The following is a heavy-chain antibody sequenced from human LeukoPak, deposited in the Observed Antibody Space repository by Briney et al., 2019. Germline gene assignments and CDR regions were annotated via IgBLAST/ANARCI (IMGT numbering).Heavy chain of an antibody. CDR1: GYTFTKYG. J-gene: IGHJ4*02. Sequence: GASVKVSCKASGYTFTKYGISWVRQAPGQGLEWMAWISPYNYNTKYAQKFQGRVTMTTDTSTSTAYMELRSLRSDDTAVYYCATLVFLGVYYDFWSGYSYWGQGTLVTVSS. D-gene: IGHD3-3*01. CDR2: ISPYNYNT. V-gene: IGHV1-18*01. CDR3: ATLVFLGVYYDFWSGYSY.